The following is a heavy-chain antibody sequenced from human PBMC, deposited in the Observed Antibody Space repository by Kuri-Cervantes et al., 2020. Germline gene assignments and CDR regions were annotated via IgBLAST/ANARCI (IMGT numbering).Heavy chain of an antibody. CDR2: IKSKTDGGTT. J-gene: IGHJ4*02. CDR3: AKGSGDY. D-gene: IGHD2-15*01. V-gene: IGHV3-15*01. Sequence: GESLKISCAASGFTFSNAWMSWVRQAPGKGLEWVGRIKSKTDGGTTDYAAPVKGRFTISRDDSKNTLYLQMNSLRAEDTAVYYCAKGSGDYWGRGTLVTVSS. CDR1: GFTFSNAW.